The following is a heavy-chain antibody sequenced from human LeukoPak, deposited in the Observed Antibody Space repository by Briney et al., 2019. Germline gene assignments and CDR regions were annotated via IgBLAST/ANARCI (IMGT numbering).Heavy chain of an antibody. J-gene: IGHJ3*02. V-gene: IGHV4-39*02. CDR3: ARDSDQWLPVDDAFDI. Sequence: SETLSLTCTVSGGSISSSSYYWGWIRQPPGNGLEWIGSIFYSGSTYYNPSLKSRVSISLDTSKNQVSLKLSSVTAADTAVYYCARDSDQWLPVDDAFDIWGQGTMVTVSS. D-gene: IGHD5-12*01. CDR1: GGSISSSSYY. CDR2: IFYSGST.